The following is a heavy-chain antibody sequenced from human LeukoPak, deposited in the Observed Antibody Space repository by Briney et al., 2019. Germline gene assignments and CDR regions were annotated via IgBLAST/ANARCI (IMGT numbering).Heavy chain of an antibody. V-gene: IGHV4-38-2*02. J-gene: IGHJ4*02. CDR2: IYHSGST. CDR1: GYSISSGYY. Sequence: SETLSLTCAVSGYSISSGYYWGWIRQPPGKGLEWIGTIYHSGSTYYNPSLKNRVTISVDTSKNQFSLKLSSVTAADTAVYYCARDLIGGWYDYWGQGTLVTVSS. D-gene: IGHD6-19*01. CDR3: ARDLIGGWYDY.